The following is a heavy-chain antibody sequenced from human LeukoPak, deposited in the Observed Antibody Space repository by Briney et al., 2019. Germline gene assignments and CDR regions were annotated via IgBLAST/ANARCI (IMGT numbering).Heavy chain of an antibody. J-gene: IGHJ4*02. CDR3: ARVGSSWELIL. CDR1: GFTSATYG. Sequence: GGSLRLSCAAAGFTSATYGMSWCRQAPGKGLEWVANIRQDGSEKFYVDSVKGRFTISRDNDKSSLYLQMNSLRGEDTAVYFCARVGSSWELILWVQGTLVTVS. V-gene: IGHV3-7*04. CDR2: IRQDGSEK. D-gene: IGHD2-15*01.